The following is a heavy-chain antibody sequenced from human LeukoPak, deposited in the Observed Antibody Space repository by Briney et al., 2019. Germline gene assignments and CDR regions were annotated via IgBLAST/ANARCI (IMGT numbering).Heavy chain of an antibody. CDR3: VRDRPHNWFDP. D-gene: IGHD6-6*01. J-gene: IGHJ5*02. CDR2: IDNDGSDT. Sequence: GGSLRLSCAASGFTFTSHWTHWVRQAPGKGLVWVSRIDNDGSDTTYADSVRGRFTISRDNAKNTLYLQMDSLRAEDTAVYYCVRDRPHNWFDPWGQGTLVTVSS. V-gene: IGHV3-74*01. CDR1: GFTFTSHW.